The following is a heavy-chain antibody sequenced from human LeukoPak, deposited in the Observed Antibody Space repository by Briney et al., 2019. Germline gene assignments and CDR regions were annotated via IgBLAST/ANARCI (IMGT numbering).Heavy chain of an antibody. V-gene: IGHV4-30-2*01. CDR3: ARDSSGYYYVGAFDI. Sequence: SQTLSLTRAVSGGSISSGGYSWSWIRQPPGKGLEWIGYIYHSGSTYYNPSLKSRVTISVDRSKNQFSLKLSSVTAADTAVYYCARDSSGYYYVGAFDIWGQGTMVTVSS. D-gene: IGHD3-22*01. CDR2: IYHSGST. J-gene: IGHJ3*02. CDR1: GGSISSGGYS.